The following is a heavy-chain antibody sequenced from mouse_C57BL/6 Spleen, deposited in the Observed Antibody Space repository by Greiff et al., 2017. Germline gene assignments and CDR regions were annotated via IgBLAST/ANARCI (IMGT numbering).Heavy chain of an antibody. J-gene: IGHJ4*01. V-gene: IGHV1-39*01. D-gene: IGHD2-3*01. Sequence: LVESGPELVKPGASVKISCKASGYSFTDYNMNWVKQSNGKSLEWIGVINPNYGTTSYNQKFKGKATFTVDQSSSTAYMQLNSLTSEDSAVYYCARSYDGYYVGAMDYWGQGTSVTVSS. CDR1: GYSFTDYN. CDR3: ARSYDGYYVGAMDY. CDR2: INPNYGTT.